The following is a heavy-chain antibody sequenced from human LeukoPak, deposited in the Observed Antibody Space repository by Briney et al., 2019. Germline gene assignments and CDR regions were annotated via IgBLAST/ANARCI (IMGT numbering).Heavy chain of an antibody. Sequence: KPGGSLRLSCAASGFTFSSYDMNWVRQAPGKGLEWVSSISSGRPSIYYADSVKGRFTISRDNAKNSLYLQMNSLRAEDTAVYYCARDPGYNFGYYFDYWGQGTLVTVSS. CDR2: ISSGRPSI. V-gene: IGHV3-21*01. D-gene: IGHD5-18*01. J-gene: IGHJ4*02. CDR3: ARDPGYNFGYYFDY. CDR1: GFTFSSYD.